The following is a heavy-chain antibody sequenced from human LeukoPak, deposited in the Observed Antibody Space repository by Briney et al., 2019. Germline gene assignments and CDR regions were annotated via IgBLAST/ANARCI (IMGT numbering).Heavy chain of an antibody. CDR1: GFTFNDYA. CDR2: ISGNSNSA. J-gene: IGHJ4*02. V-gene: IGHV3-43*02. D-gene: IGHD2/OR15-2a*01. Sequence: GGSLRLSCAASGFTFNDYAMHWVRQAPGKGLEWVSLISGNSNSAHYADSVKGRFTISRDNSKNSLYLQKNSLRTEDTAFYFCAKAGGFFLDYWGQGNLVSVSS. CDR3: AKAGGFFLDY.